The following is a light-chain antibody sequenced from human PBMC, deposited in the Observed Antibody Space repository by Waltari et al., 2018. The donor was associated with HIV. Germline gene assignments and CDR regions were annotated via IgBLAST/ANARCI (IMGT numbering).Light chain of an antibody. CDR1: QDIGNY. Sequence: DIKMTQSPSSLSASVGDRVTITCQASQDIGNYLNWYQYKPGKAPKLLIYDASKLETGVPSRFSGGGSGTDCTFTISSLQPEDIATYYCQQYDNLLSFGPGTKVDLK. CDR3: QQYDNLLS. J-gene: IGKJ3*01. V-gene: IGKV1-33*01. CDR2: DAS.